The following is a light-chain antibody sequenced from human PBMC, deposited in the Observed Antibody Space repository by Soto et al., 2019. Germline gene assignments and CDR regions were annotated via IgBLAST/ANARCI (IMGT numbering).Light chain of an antibody. CDR3: QQRSNWRIS. Sequence: IVLTQSPGTLSLSPGERATLSCRASQTVSSYLAWYQQKPGQPPRLLIYDASNRATGIPARFSGSGSGTDFTLTISSLEPEDFAVYYCQQRSNWRISFGQGTRLE. J-gene: IGKJ5*01. CDR2: DAS. CDR1: QTVSSY. V-gene: IGKV3-11*01.